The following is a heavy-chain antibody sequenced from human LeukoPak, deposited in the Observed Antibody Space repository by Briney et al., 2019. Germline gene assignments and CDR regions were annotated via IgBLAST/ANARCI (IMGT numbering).Heavy chain of an antibody. D-gene: IGHD2-21*01. V-gene: IGHV3-7*01. CDR3: ARDRGLAGYSLFDY. CDR2: IKQDGSEK. J-gene: IGHJ4*02. CDR1: GFTFSSYW. Sequence: GGSLRLSCAASGFTFSSYWMSWVRQAPGKGLEWVANIKQDGSEKYYVDSVKGRFTISRDNAKNSLYLQMNSLRAEDTAVYYCARDRGLAGYSLFDYWGQGTLVTVSS.